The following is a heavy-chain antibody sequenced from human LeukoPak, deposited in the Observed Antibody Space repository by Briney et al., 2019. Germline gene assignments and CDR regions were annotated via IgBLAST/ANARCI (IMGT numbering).Heavy chain of an antibody. D-gene: IGHD6-13*01. Sequence: SETLSLTCAVYGGSFIGFHWNWIRQPPGKGLEWIGDINHSGSTNYNPSLTSRVTISVDPSKNQFSLNLSSVTAADTAVYYCARDGSSSWYSTTFDYWGQGTLVTVSS. CDR3: ARDGSSSWYSTTFDY. V-gene: IGHV4-34*01. CDR1: GGSFIGFH. CDR2: INHSGST. J-gene: IGHJ4*02.